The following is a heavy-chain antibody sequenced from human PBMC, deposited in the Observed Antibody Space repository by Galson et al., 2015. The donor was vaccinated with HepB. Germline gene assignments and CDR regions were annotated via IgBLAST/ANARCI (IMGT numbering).Heavy chain of an antibody. V-gene: IGHV3-11*01. CDR3: ARDHNRYSSSPTPFDY. D-gene: IGHD6-6*01. J-gene: IGHJ4*02. Sequence: SLRLSCADSGFTFSVYYMSWIRQAPGKGLEWVSYISSSGSTIYYADSVKGRFTISRDNAKNSLYLQMNSLRAEDTAAYYCARDHNRYSSSPTPFDYWGQGTLVTVSS. CDR2: ISSSGSTI. CDR1: GFTFSVYY.